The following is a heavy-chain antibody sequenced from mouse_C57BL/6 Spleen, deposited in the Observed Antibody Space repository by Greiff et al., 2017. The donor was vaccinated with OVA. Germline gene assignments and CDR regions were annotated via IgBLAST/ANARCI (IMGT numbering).Heavy chain of an antibody. Sequence: QVQLQQPGAELVRPGTSVKLSCKASGYTFTSYWMHWVKQRPGQGLEWIGVIDPSDSYTNYNQKFKGKATLTVDTSSSTAYMQLSSLTSEDSAVYYCARGVGSTLDYWGQGTTLTVSS. J-gene: IGHJ2*01. CDR2: IDPSDSYT. CDR1: GYTFTSYW. D-gene: IGHD5-1*01. V-gene: IGHV1-59*01. CDR3: ARGVGSTLDY.